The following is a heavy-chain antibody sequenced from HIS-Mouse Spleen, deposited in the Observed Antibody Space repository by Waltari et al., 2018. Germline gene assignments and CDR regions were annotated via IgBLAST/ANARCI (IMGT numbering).Heavy chain of an antibody. CDR2: LSYDGSNK. CDR1: GFTFSSYA. CDR3: ARDRRAREHNYYYYGMDV. J-gene: IGHJ6*02. D-gene: IGHD1-26*01. V-gene: IGHV3-30*04. Sequence: QVQLVESGGGVVQPGRSLRLSCAASGFTFSSYAMHWVRQAPGKGLEWVAVLSYDGSNKFYADSVKGRFTISRDNSKNTLYLQMNSLRAEDTAVYYCARDRRAREHNYYYYGMDVWGQGTTVTVSS.